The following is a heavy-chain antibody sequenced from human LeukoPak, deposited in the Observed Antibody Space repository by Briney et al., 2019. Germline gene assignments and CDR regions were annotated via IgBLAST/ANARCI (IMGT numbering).Heavy chain of an antibody. D-gene: IGHD3-22*01. V-gene: IGHV3-21*01. CDR2: ISGSSSYI. CDR3: ARDFDYYDSSGYYEGIDY. J-gene: IGHJ4*02. Sequence: PGGSLRLSCAASGFTFSSYSMNWVRQAPGKGLEWVSSISGSSSYIYYADSVKGRFTISRDNAKNSLYLQMNSLRAEDTAVYYCARDFDYYDSSGYYEGIDYWGQGTLVTVSS. CDR1: GFTFSSYS.